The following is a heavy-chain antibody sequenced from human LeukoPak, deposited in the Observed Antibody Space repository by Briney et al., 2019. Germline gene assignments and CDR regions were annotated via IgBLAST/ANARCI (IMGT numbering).Heavy chain of an antibody. CDR3: VKGIVVVTARAFDY. D-gene: IGHD2-21*02. CDR1: GLTLSSYA. CDR2: ISSNGGST. V-gene: IGHV3-64D*06. Sequence: GGSLRLACSASGLTLSSYAMHWVRQAPGKGLEYVSAISSNGGSTYYADSVKGRFTISRDNSKNTLYLQMSSLRPEDTAVYYCVKGIVVVTARAFDYWGQGTLVTVSS. J-gene: IGHJ4*02.